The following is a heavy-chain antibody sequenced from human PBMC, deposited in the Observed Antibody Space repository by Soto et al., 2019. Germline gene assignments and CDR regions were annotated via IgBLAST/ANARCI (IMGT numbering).Heavy chain of an antibody. CDR1: GGSISSSSYY. J-gene: IGHJ3*02. Sequence: QLQLQESGPGLVKPSETLSLTCTVSGGSISSSSYYWGWIRQPPGKGLEWIGSIYYSGSTYYNPSLKSRVTISVDTSKNQFSLKLSSVTAADTAVYYCARPRGNEAFDIWGQGTMVTVSS. V-gene: IGHV4-39*01. CDR2: IYYSGST. D-gene: IGHD1-1*01. CDR3: ARPRGNEAFDI.